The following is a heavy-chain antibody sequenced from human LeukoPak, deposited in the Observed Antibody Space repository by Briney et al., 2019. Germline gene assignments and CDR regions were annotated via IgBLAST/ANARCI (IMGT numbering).Heavy chain of an antibody. Sequence: SSETLSLTCTVSGGSISSYYWSWIRQPPGKGLEWIGYIYYSGSTNYNPSLKSRVTISVDTSKNQFSLKLSSVTAADTAVYYCARSAAAGMEGFDYWGQGTLVTVSP. J-gene: IGHJ4*02. V-gene: IGHV4-59*01. D-gene: IGHD6-13*01. CDR2: IYYSGST. CDR3: ARSAAAGMEGFDY. CDR1: GGSISSYY.